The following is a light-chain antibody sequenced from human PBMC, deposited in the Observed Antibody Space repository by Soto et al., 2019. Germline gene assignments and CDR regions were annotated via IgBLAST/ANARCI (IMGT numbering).Light chain of an antibody. J-gene: IGLJ3*02. CDR2: EVT. Sequence: QSVLTQPTPVSGSPGQSITISCTGTSSDVGSYDFVSWFQQHPGKAPKLMIYEVTNRPSGVSYRFSGSKSGNTASLTISGLQAEDEADYYCSSFTTTNTWVFGGGTKLTVL. CDR3: SSFTTTNTWV. CDR1: SSDVGSYDF. V-gene: IGLV2-14*01.